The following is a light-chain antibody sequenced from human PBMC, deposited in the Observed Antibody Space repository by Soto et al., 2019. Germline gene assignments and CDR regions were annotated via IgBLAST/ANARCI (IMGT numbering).Light chain of an antibody. V-gene: IGLV2-11*01. CDR1: SSDVGRYSF. Sequence: QSALTQPLSVSGSPGQSVTISCTGTSSDVGRYSFVSWYQQHPGKAPKLIIYDVYKRPSGVPDRFSGSKSGNTASLTISGLQAEDETDYYCCSHAGSDVVFG. CDR2: DVY. J-gene: IGLJ7*01. CDR3: CSHAGSDVV.